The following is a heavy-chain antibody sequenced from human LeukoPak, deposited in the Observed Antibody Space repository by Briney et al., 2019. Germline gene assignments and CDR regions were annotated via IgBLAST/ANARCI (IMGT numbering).Heavy chain of an antibody. V-gene: IGHV4-59*01. CDR1: DGSISTFY. Sequence: PSETLSLTCTVSDGSISTFYWSWIRQPPGKGLEWIGYTHYSGTTYYNPSLKSRVTMSVNTSKHQFSLEMTSVTAADTAVYYCARVNLGQLLYWYFDLWGRGTLVTVSS. CDR2: THYSGTT. J-gene: IGHJ2*01. CDR3: ARVNLGQLLYWYFDL. D-gene: IGHD4-23*01.